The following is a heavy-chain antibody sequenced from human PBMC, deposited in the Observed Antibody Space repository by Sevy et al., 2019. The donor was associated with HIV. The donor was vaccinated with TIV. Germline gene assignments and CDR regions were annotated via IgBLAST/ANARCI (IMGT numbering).Heavy chain of an antibody. CDR2: IISFFDMT. V-gene: IGHV1-69*13. Sequence: ASVKVSCKASGGTISRDGISWVRQAPGQGLEWMGGIISFFDMTNYAQKFQGRVTISADESTRTVYMELSSLRFEDTAVYYCARGGGSGWYYFDSWGQGTLVTVSS. J-gene: IGHJ4*02. CDR3: ARGGGSGWYYFDS. CDR1: GGTISRDG. D-gene: IGHD6-19*01.